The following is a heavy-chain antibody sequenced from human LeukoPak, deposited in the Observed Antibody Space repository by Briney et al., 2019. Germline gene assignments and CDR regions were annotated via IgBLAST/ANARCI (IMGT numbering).Heavy chain of an antibody. CDR3: AGLAHDYVWGSYPY. CDR1: GGSFSGYY. V-gene: IGHV4-34*01. Sequence: SETLSLTCAVYGGSFSGYYGSWIRQPPGKGLEWVGEINHSGSTNYNPSLKTRVTISVDTSKNQFSLKLSSVTAADTAVYYCAGLAHDYVWGSYPYWGQGTLVTVSS. D-gene: IGHD3-16*02. CDR2: INHSGST. J-gene: IGHJ4*02.